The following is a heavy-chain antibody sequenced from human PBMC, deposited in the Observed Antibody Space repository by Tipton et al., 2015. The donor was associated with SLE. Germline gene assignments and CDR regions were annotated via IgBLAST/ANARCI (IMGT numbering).Heavy chain of an antibody. V-gene: IGHV3-23*01. D-gene: IGHD4-17*01. CDR3: AKDLVDYGDYAVI. J-gene: IGHJ3*02. CDR1: GFTFSSYA. Sequence: SLRLSCAASGFTFSSYAMSWVRQAPGKGLEWVSAISGSGGSTYYADSVKGRFTISGDNSKNTLYLQMNSLRAEDTAVYYCAKDLVDYGDYAVIWGQGTMVTVSS. CDR2: ISGSGGST.